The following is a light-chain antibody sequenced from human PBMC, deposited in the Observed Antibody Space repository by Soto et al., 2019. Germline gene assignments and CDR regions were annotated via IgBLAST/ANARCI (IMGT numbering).Light chain of an antibody. CDR3: QQSYRTPLT. CDR1: ETVYKF. V-gene: IGKV1-39*01. J-gene: IGKJ4*01. Sequence: DVQMTQSPSSLSASIGDRVTISCRASETVYKFLNWYQQKPVKAPKLLIYGATNLQSGVPSGFSGTGSGTEFTLTITSLQAEDFATYYCQQSYRTPLTFGGGTTVEI. CDR2: GAT.